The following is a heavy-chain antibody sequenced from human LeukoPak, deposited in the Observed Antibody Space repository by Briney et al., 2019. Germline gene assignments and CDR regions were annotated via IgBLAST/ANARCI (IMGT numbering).Heavy chain of an antibody. D-gene: IGHD3-9*01. V-gene: IGHV1-69*06. CDR2: IIPIFGTA. Sequence: SVKVSCKASGGTFSSYAISWVRQAPGQGLEWMGGIIPIFGTANYAQKFQGRVTITADKSTSTAYMELSSLRSEDTAVYYCARANGILTGYHYYYYYYGMDVWGKGTTVTVSS. CDR3: ARANGILTGYHYYYYYYGMDV. CDR1: GGTFSSYA. J-gene: IGHJ6*04.